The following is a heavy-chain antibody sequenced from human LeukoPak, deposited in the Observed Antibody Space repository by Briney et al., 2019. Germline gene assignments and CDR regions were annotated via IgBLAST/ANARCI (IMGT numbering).Heavy chain of an antibody. Sequence: GASVKVSCKASGYTFTDYYMHWVQQAPGKGLEWMGRVDPEDGETIYAEKFQGRVTITADTSTDTAYMELSSLRSEDTAVYYCATEKDSGSFYWGQGTLVTVSS. V-gene: IGHV1-69-2*01. J-gene: IGHJ4*02. CDR3: ATEKDSGSFY. CDR2: VDPEDGET. CDR1: GYTFTDYY. D-gene: IGHD1-26*01.